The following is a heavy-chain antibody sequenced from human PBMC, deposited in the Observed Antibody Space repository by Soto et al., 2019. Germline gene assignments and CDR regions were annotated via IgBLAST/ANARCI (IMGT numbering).Heavy chain of an antibody. V-gene: IGHV3-23*01. CDR1: GFTFSRNA. Sequence: EVQLLESGGGVVQPGESLRLSCAASGFTFSRNAMSWVRQAPGKGLEWVSTIGSAGTAYYADSVKGRFTISRDNSKNTQSLQMNSLRAEDTAVYYCAKLGFCSGGTCYLDYYNGGRLGPRDHGHRLL. J-gene: IGHJ6*02. D-gene: IGHD2-15*01. CDR2: IGSAGTA. CDR3: AKLGFCSGGTCYLDYYNGGR.